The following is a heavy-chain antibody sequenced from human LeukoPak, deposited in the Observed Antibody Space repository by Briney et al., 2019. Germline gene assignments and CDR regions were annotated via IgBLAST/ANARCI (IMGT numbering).Heavy chain of an antibody. J-gene: IGHJ4*02. CDR2: INHSGST. CDR1: GGSFSGYY. D-gene: IGHD3-10*01. CDR3: ARGTYYYGSGSYSLDY. Sequence: SETLSLTCAVYGGSFSGYYWSWIRQPPGKRLEWIGEINHSGSTNYNPSLKSRVTISVDTSKNQFSLKLSCVTAADTAVYYCARGTYYYGSGSYSLDYWGQGTLVTVSS. V-gene: IGHV4-34*01.